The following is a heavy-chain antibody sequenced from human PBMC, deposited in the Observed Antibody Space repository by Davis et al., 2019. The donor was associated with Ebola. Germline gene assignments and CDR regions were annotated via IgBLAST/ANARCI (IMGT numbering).Heavy chain of an antibody. Sequence: PSETLSLTCTVSGGSISSGGYYWSWIRQPPGKGLEWIGYIYYSGSTNYNPSLKSRVTISVDTSKNQFSLKLSSVTAADTAVYYCARAGGGYDSSGYRKYFQHWGQGTLVTVSS. V-gene: IGHV4-61*08. D-gene: IGHD3-22*01. CDR3: ARAGGGYDSSGYRKYFQH. CDR2: IYYSGST. J-gene: IGHJ1*01. CDR1: GGSISSGGYY.